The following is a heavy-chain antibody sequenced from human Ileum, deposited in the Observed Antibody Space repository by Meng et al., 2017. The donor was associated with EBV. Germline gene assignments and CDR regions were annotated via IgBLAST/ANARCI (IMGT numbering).Heavy chain of an antibody. CDR1: GDSITNHNG. V-gene: IGHV4-4*02. D-gene: IGHD2-8*01. CDR2: IYHRGST. J-gene: IGHJ4*02. Sequence: QVHVRGPGPALVKPSETLSLTCAVSGDSITNHNGWTWVRQPPGKGLEWIGEIYHRGSTNYNPSLQSRATISVDMSKKQFSLKLRSVTAADTAVYYCARTGVGLAFDYWGLGTLVTVSS. CDR3: ARTGVGLAFDY.